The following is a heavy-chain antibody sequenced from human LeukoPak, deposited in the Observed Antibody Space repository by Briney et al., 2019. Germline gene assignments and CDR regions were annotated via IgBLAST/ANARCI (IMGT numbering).Heavy chain of an antibody. CDR1: GFTFSSYS. CDR2: ISTSSSYI. CDR3: ARDSPYYDILTGTAYYYYMDV. J-gene: IGHJ6*03. V-gene: IGHV3-21*01. Sequence: PGGSLRLSCAASGFTFSSYSMNWVRQAPGKGLEWDSSISTSSSYIYYADSVKGRFTISRHNAKNSLYLQMNSLRAEDTAVYYCARDSPYYDILTGTAYYYYMDVWGKGTTVTISS. D-gene: IGHD3-9*01.